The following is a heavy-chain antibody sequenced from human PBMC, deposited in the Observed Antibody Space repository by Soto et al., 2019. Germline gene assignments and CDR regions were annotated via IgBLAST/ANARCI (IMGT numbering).Heavy chain of an antibody. CDR1: GYTFTSYG. J-gene: IGHJ4*02. Sequence: QVQLVQSGAEVKKPGASVKVSCKAPGYTFTSYGISWVRQAPGQGLEWMGWISSYNGNTNYAQKLQGRVTMTTDKDRSSAYMEQRSLRSVDTAVYYWARDNSDCGGDCYPYSFDYWGQGTLVTVSS. D-gene: IGHD2-21*02. CDR3: ARDNSDCGGDCYPYSFDY. CDR2: ISSYNGNT. V-gene: IGHV1-18*04.